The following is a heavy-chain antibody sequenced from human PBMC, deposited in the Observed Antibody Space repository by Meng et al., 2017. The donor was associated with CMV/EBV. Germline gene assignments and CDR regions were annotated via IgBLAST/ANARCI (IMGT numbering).Heavy chain of an antibody. J-gene: IGHJ4*02. CDR1: GGSFSGYY. CDR2: INHSGST. Sequence: SETLSLTCAVYGGSFSGYYWSWIRQPPGKGLEWIGEINHSGSTNYNPSLKSRVTISVDTSKNQFSLKLSSVTAADTAVYYCARGAIYCSGGSCYSGKSDYRGQGTLVTVSS. D-gene: IGHD2-15*01. CDR3: ARGAIYCSGGSCYSGKSDY. V-gene: IGHV4-34*01.